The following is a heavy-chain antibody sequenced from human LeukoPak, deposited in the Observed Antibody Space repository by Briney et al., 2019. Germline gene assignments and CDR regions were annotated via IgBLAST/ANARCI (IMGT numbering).Heavy chain of an antibody. CDR1: GYSFADYY. Sequence: GASVKVSCKTSGYSFADYYMHWVRQAPGQGLEWMGWINPNSGDTSSAQKFQGRVTMTRDTSITTVYMEMSWLTSDDTAIYYCARADRLHGGPYLIGPWGQGTLVTVSS. CDR2: INPNSGDT. J-gene: IGHJ5*02. CDR3: ARADRLHGGPYLIGP. D-gene: IGHD2-21*01. V-gene: IGHV1-2*02.